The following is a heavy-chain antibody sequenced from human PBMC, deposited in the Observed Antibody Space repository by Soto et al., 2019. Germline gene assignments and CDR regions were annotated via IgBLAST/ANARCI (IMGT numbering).Heavy chain of an antibody. CDR1: GFTFSIYT. CDR3: ARVRSGGSGYFDY. CDR2: ISDTSSHK. D-gene: IGHD2-15*01. Sequence: EVQLVESGGGLVKPGGSLRLSCAASGFTFSIYTMTWVRQAPGKGLEWVSSISDTSSHKYYSDSVEGRFTVSRDNAKSSLYLQVNSLRAEDTAVYYCARVRSGGSGYFDYWGQGTLVTVSS. J-gene: IGHJ4*02. V-gene: IGHV3-21*01.